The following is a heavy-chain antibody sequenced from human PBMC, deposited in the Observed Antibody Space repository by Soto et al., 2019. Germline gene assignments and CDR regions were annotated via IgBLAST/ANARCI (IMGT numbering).Heavy chain of an antibody. V-gene: IGHV3-74*01. J-gene: IGHJ4*02. CDR1: GFTFSSYW. CDR3: ARNIRPIAAAGTGFDY. CDR2: INSDGSST. Sequence: EVQLVESGGGLVQPGGSLRLSCAASGFTFSSYWMHWVRQAPGTGLVWVSRINSDGSSTSYADSVKGRFTISRDNAKNTLYLQMNSLRAEDTAVYYCARNIRPIAAAGTGFDYWGQGTLVTVSS. D-gene: IGHD6-13*01.